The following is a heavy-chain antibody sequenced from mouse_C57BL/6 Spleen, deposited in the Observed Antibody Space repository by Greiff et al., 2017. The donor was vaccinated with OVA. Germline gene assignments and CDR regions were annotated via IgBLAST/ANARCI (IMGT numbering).Heavy chain of an antibody. J-gene: IGHJ2*01. V-gene: IGHV1-50*01. CDR1: GYIFTSYW. Sequence: QVQLQQPGAELVKPGASVKLSCKASGYIFTSYWMQWVKQRPGQGLEWIGEIDPSDSYTNYNQKFKGKATLTVDTSSSIAYMQLSSLTSEDSAVYYCASYYGNYGDYWGQGTTLTVSS. D-gene: IGHD2-1*01. CDR2: IDPSDSYT. CDR3: ASYYGNYGDY.